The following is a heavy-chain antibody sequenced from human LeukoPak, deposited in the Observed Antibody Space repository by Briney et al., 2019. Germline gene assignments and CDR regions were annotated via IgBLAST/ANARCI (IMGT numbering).Heavy chain of an antibody. V-gene: IGHV1-18*01. D-gene: IGHD2-2*01. CDR1: GYTFTSYD. CDR3: ARVSVVPAAQGAFDI. J-gene: IGHJ3*02. CDR2: ISAYNGNT. Sequence: EASVKVSCKASGYTFTSYDINWVRQAPGQGLEWMGWISAYNGNTNYAQKLQGRVTMTTDTSTSTAYMELRSLRSDDTAVYYCARVSVVPAAQGAFDIWGQGTMVTVSS.